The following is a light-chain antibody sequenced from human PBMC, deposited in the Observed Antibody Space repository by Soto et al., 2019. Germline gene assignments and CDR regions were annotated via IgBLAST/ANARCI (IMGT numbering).Light chain of an antibody. Sequence: DIQMTQSPPSLSAFVGDRVTISCRASQTISDNLNWYQQKPGKAPRLLVYGTSNLPSGVPSRFSGSGSGTDFTLTISGLQPEDFATYYCQQSYTSPAFTFGPGTRLDLK. CDR1: QTISDN. J-gene: IGKJ3*01. CDR3: QQSYTSPAFT. CDR2: GTS. V-gene: IGKV1-39*01.